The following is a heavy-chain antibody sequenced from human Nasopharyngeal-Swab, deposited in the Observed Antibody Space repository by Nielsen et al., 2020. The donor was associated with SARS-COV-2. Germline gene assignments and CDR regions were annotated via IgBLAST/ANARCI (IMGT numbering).Heavy chain of an antibody. CDR2: IVPIFGTT. CDR1: GGTFSSYA. Sequence: SVKVSCKASGGTFSSYAFTRVRQAPGQGLEWMGGIVPIFGTTNYAQRFQGRVTITADESTSTAYMELSSLRSEDTAVYYCVRVPPYAFGELLSEYWGQGTLVTVSS. V-gene: IGHV1-69*13. J-gene: IGHJ4*02. CDR3: VRVPPYAFGELLSEY. D-gene: IGHD3-10*01.